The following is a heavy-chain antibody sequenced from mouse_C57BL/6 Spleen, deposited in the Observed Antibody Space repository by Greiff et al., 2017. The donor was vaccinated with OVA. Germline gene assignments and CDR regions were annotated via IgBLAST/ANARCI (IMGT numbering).Heavy chain of an antibody. V-gene: IGHV1-69*01. J-gene: IGHJ4*01. CDR1: GYTFTSYW. CDR2: IDTADSYT. Sequence: QVQLQQPGAELVMPGASVKLSCKASGYTFTSYWMHWVKQRPGQGLEWVGEIDTADSYTNYHQKLKGKSTLTVDKSYSTAYMQLSSLTSEDSAVYYCARSITTVLAVYYYAMDYWGQGTSVTVSS. CDR3: ARSITTVLAVYYYAMDY. D-gene: IGHD1-1*01.